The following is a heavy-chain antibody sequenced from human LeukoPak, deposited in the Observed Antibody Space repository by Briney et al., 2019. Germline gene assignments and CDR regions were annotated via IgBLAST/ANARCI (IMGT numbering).Heavy chain of an antibody. V-gene: IGHV3-7*01. D-gene: IGHD6-19*01. CDR3: ARDPEAVAGSRPFDY. Sequence: PGGSLRLSCAASGFTFSNAWMSWVRQAPGKGLEWVANIKQDGSEKYYVDSVKGRFTISRDNAKNSLYLQMNSLRAEDTAIYYCARDPEAVAGSRPFDYWGQGTLVTVSS. J-gene: IGHJ4*02. CDR2: IKQDGSEK. CDR1: GFTFSNAW.